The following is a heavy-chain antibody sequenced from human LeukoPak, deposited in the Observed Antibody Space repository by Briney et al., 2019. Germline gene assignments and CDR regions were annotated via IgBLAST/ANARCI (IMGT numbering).Heavy chain of an antibody. V-gene: IGHV3-49*04. CDR2: IRSKAHGGTT. D-gene: IGHD4-17*01. CDR1: GFTFGDYA. J-gene: IGHJ4*02. Sequence: GGSLRLSCTGSGFTFGDYAVIWVRQAPGRGLEWVGFIRSKAHGGTTEYAASVKGRFTISRDDSKSIAYLQMDSLKTEDTAVYYCTRDYGDYKGDYWGQGTLVTVSS. CDR3: TRDYGDYKGDY.